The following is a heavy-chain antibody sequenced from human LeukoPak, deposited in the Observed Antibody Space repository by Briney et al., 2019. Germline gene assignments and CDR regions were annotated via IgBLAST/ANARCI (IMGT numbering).Heavy chain of an antibody. Sequence: GGSLRLSCAASGFTFSSYEMNWVRQAPGKGLEWVSYISSSGSTIYYADSVKGRFTISRDNAKNSLYLQMNSLRAEDTAVYYCTSGGTNFDYWGQGTLVTVSS. CDR1: GFTFSSYE. CDR3: TSGGTNFDY. D-gene: IGHD3-16*01. CDR2: ISSSGSTI. V-gene: IGHV3-48*03. J-gene: IGHJ4*02.